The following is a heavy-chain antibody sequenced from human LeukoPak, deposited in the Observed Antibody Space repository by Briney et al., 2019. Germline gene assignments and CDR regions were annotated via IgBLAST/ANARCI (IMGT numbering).Heavy chain of an antibody. CDR1: GLTFCNHA. V-gene: IGHV3-23*01. Sequence: GGSLRLSRTASGLTFCNHAMSWVRQPPGKALECGSTICGSDGSTYYPASVKGRFTISRDNSKVMPYVQINDLRVEDPAIYYCAKGRGYCTGDSCYSDYWGQRTLVTVSS. CDR2: ICGSDGST. D-gene: IGHD2-15*01. CDR3: AKGRGYCTGDSCYSDY. J-gene: IGHJ4*02.